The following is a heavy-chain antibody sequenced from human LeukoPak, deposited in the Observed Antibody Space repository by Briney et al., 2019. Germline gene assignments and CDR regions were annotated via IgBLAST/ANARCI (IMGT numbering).Heavy chain of an antibody. Sequence: PSETLSLTCTVSGYSISSGYYWGWIRQPPGKGLEWIGSIYHSGSTYYNPSLKSRVTISVDTTKNQFSPKLSSVTAADTAVYYCAREPYYYDSSGYPDYWGQETLVTVSS. D-gene: IGHD3-22*01. V-gene: IGHV4-38-2*02. CDR1: GYSISSGYY. J-gene: IGHJ4*02. CDR3: AREPYYYDSSGYPDY. CDR2: IYHSGST.